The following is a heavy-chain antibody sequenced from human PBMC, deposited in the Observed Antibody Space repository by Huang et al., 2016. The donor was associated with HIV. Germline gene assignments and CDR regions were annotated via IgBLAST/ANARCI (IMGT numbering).Heavy chain of an antibody. J-gene: IGHJ4*02. CDR1: EDSFNTYW. Sequence: ELQLVQSGAEVKKPGESLRISCKGSEDSFNTYWIGWVRQMPGKGLDWMGIIQPGDSDPRYSPSFRGQVTFSADKSSNTAYLQWSSLKASDTALYYCARWMSSGSYYYFDYWGQGTLVTVSS. CDR3: ARWMSSGSYYYFDY. D-gene: IGHD6-13*01. CDR2: IQPGDSDP. V-gene: IGHV5-51*01.